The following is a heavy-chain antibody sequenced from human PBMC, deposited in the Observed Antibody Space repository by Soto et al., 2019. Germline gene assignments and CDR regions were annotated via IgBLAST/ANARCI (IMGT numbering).Heavy chain of an antibody. CDR2: IWYDGSKK. Sequence: QVQLVESGGGVVQPGRSLRLSCAASGFTFSSYGMHWVRQAPGKGLEWVAVIWYDGSKKYYADSVKGRFTISRDNSKNTLYLQMNSLRAEDTAVYYCARDYYGDSVGWFDPWGQGTLVTVSS. CDR3: ARDYYGDSVGWFDP. J-gene: IGHJ5*02. V-gene: IGHV3-33*01. D-gene: IGHD4-17*01. CDR1: GFTFSSYG.